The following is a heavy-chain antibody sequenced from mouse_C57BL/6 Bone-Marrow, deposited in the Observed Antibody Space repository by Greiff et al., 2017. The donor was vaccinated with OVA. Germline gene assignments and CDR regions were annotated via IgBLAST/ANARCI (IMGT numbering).Heavy chain of an antibody. CDR2: ISTGSGTI. CDR1: GFTFSDYG. CDR3: ARTYYSYWYFDV. V-gene: IGHV5-17*01. J-gene: IGHJ1*03. D-gene: IGHD1-1*01. Sequence: EVQLVESGGGLVKPGGSLKLSCAASGFTFSDYGMHWVRQAPEQGLEWVAYISTGSGTIYYADTVKGRFTISRDNAKNTLFLQMTSLRSEDTAMDYCARTYYSYWYFDVWGKGTTVTVSS.